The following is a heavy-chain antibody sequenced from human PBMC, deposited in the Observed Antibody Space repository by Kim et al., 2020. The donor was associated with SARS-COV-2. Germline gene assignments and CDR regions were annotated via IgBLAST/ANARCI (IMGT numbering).Heavy chain of an antibody. D-gene: IGHD3-10*01. CDR3: AHRRYGSGSVPSPDFDY. Sequence: SGPTLVNPTQTLTLTCTFSGFSLSTSGVGVGWIRQPPGKALEWLALIYWDDDKRYSPSLKSRLTITKDTSKNQVVLTMTNMDPVDTATYYCAHRRYGSGSVPSPDFDYWGQGTLVTVSS. CDR1: GFSLSTSGVG. V-gene: IGHV2-5*02. J-gene: IGHJ4*02. CDR2: IYWDDDK.